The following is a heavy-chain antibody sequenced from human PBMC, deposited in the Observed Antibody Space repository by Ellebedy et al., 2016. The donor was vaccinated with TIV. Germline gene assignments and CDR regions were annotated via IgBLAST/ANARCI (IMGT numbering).Heavy chain of an antibody. D-gene: IGHD4-23*01. CDR3: ITFGSESDYGGGR. J-gene: IGHJ4*02. CDR1: GFTFSGSA. Sequence: GESLKISCAASGFTFSGSAMHWVRQASGNGLEWIGRIRSKAYSYATTYAASVKGRFTISRDDSKNTAYLQMNSLKTEDTAIYYCITFGSESDYGGGRWGQGTLVTVSS. V-gene: IGHV3-73*01. CDR2: IRSKAYSYAT.